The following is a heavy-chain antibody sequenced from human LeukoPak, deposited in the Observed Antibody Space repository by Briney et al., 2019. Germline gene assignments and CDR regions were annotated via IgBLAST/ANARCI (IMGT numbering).Heavy chain of an antibody. CDR2: INSDGSST. CDR1: GFTFSSYW. V-gene: IGHV3-74*01. Sequence: GGSLRLSRAASGFTFSSYWMHWVRQAPGKGLVWVSRINSDGSSTSYADSVKGRFTISRDNAKNTLYLQMNSLRAEDTAVYYCARDPVITMVRGMDVWGKGTTVAISS. D-gene: IGHD3-10*01. CDR3: ARDPVITMVRGMDV. J-gene: IGHJ6*03.